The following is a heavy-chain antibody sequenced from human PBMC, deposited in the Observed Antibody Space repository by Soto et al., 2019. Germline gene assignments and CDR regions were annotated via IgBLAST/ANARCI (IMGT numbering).Heavy chain of an antibody. V-gene: IGHV1-69*04. J-gene: IGHJ6*02. CDR2: IIPILGIA. D-gene: IGHD1-26*01. CDR3: ASLLPWSYYYPGLSHYYYGMDV. CDR1: GGTFSSYA. Sequence: ASVKVSCKASGGTFSSYAISWVRQAPGQGLEWMGRIIPILGIANYAQKFQGRVTITADKSTSTAYMELSSLRSEDTAVYYCASLLPWSYYYPGLSHYYYGMDVWGQGTTVTVSS.